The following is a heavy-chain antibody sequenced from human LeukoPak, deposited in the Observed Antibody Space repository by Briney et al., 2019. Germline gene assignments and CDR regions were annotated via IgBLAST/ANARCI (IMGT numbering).Heavy chain of an antibody. CDR2: VYYRGNT. CDR3: ARHADIALYREGMDV. CDR1: GGSISHYF. J-gene: IGHJ6*04. V-gene: IGHV4-59*01. Sequence: PSETLSLTCTVSGGSISHYFWSWLRQPPGQGLEWVGYVYYRGNTIYSPSLRSRVTISVDSSKNEFSLKMTSVTAADTAVYYCARHADIALYREGMDVWGKGTTVTVSS. D-gene: IGHD2-15*01.